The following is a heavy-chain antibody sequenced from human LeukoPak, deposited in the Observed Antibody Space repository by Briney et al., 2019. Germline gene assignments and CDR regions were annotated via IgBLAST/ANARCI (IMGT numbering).Heavy chain of an antibody. V-gene: IGHV3-21*01. CDR2: ISSSSSYI. CDR3: ARALLLWFGEPRSGAFDI. D-gene: IGHD3-10*01. Sequence: SGGSLRLSCAASGFTFSSYSVNWVRQAPGKGLEWVSSISSSSSYIYYADSVKGRFTTSRDNAKNSLYLQMNSLRAEDTAVYYCARALLLWFGEPRSGAFDIWGQGTMVTVSS. CDR1: GFTFSSYS. J-gene: IGHJ3*02.